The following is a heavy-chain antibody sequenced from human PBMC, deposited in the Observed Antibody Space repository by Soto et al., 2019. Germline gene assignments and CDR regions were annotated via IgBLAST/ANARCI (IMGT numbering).Heavy chain of an antibody. CDR2: ISGSGGST. CDR1: GFTFSSYA. CDR3: ATMGREPPVKRSSGYLDY. D-gene: IGHD3-3*01. V-gene: IGHV3-23*01. Sequence: GGSLRLSCAASGFTFSSYAMSWVRQAPGKGLEWVSAISGSGGSTYYADSVKGRFTISRDNSKNTLYLQMNSLRAEDTAVYYCATMGREPPVKRSSGYLDYWGQGTLVTVSS. J-gene: IGHJ4*02.